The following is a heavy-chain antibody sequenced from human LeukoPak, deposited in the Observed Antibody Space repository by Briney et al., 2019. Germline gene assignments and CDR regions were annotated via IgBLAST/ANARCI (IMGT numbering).Heavy chain of an antibody. CDR2: ISYSGTT. Sequence: SETLSLTCTVSGGSISNYYWSWIRQPPGMGLEWIGYISYSGTTNYNPSLKSRVTISVDTSKNQFSLKLSSVTAADTALYYCSRHLAVAGSCYYYVMDVWGQGTTVTVSS. D-gene: IGHD6-19*01. V-gene: IGHV4-59*08. CDR1: GGSISNYY. J-gene: IGHJ6*02. CDR3: SRHLAVAGSCYYYVMDV.